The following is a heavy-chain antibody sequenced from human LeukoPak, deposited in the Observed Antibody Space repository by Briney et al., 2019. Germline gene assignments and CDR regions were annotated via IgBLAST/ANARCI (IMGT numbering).Heavy chain of an antibody. J-gene: IGHJ4*02. V-gene: IGHV3-21*01. Sequence: GGSLRLSCAASGFTFSSYSMNWVRQAPGKGLEWVSSISSSSSYIYYADSVKGRFTISRDNAKNSLYLQMNSLRAEDTAVYYCARDQRRSSWLEPLDYWGQGTLVTVSS. CDR1: GFTFSSYS. CDR3: ARDQRRSSWLEPLDY. CDR2: ISSSSSYI. D-gene: IGHD6-13*01.